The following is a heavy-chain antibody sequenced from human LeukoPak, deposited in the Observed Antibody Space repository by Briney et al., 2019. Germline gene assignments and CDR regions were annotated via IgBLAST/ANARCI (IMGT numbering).Heavy chain of an antibody. CDR2: IIPIFGTA. D-gene: IGHD6-13*01. V-gene: IGHV1-69*01. J-gene: IGHJ4*02. CDR1: GGTFSSYA. Sequence: ASVKVSCKASGGTFSSYAISWVRQAPGQGLEWMGGIIPIFGTANYAQKFQGRVTITADESTSTAYMELSSLRSEDTAVYYCGRVGGGDSSSWYVNYWGQGTLVTVSS. CDR3: GRVGGGDSSSWYVNY.